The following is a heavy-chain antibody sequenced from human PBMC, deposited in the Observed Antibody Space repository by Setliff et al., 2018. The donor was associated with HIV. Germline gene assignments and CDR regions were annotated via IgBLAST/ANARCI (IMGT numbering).Heavy chain of an antibody. CDR2: IHTSGST. Sequence: SETLSLTCTVSGGSISSGSYYWSWIRQPAGKGLEWIGHIHTSGSTKYNPSLKSRFTISRDNSKNSLYLQMNGLRVEDTGVYYCARDNLYYNLYDGSPVYGMDVWGQGTTVTVSS. CDR1: GGSISSGSYY. J-gene: IGHJ6*02. CDR3: ARDNLYYNLYDGSPVYGMDV. V-gene: IGHV4-61*09. D-gene: IGHD3-3*01.